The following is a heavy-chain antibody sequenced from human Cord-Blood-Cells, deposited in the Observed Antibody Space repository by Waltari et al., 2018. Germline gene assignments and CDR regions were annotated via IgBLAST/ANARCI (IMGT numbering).Heavy chain of an antibody. Sequence: QVQLQQWGAGLLKPSETLSLTCAVYGGSFSGSYWSWIRQPPGKGLEWIGEINHSGSTNYNPSLKSRVTISVDTSKNQFSLKLSSVTAADTAVYYCAREGLGYCSSTSCYALDYWGQGTLVTVSS. D-gene: IGHD2-2*01. J-gene: IGHJ4*02. V-gene: IGHV4-34*01. CDR3: AREGLGYCSSTSCYALDY. CDR2: INHSGST. CDR1: GGSFSGSY.